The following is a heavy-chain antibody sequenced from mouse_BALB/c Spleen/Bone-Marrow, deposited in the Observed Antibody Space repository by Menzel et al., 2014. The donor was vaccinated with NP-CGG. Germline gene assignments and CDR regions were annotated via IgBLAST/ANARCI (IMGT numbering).Heavy chain of an antibody. Sequence: EVKLVESGGGLVQPGGSRKLSCAASGFTFSYFGMHWVRQAPEKGLEWVAFISSGSSAIYYADTVKGRFTISRDNPKNTLFLQINSLRSEDTAMYYCARGNVNLLFDYWGQGTTLTVSS. D-gene: IGHD2-1*01. J-gene: IGHJ2*01. V-gene: IGHV5-17*02. CDR3: ARGNVNLLFDY. CDR2: ISSGSSAI. CDR1: GFTFSYFG.